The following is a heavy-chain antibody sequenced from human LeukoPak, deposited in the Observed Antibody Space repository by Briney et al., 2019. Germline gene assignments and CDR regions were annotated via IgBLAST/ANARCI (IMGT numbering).Heavy chain of an antibody. CDR1: GGSISSYY. CDR2: IYYSGST. V-gene: IGHV4-59*01. CDR3: ARVGTYYYDSSGYSDAFDI. Sequence: SETLSLTCTVSGGSISSYYWSWIRQPPGKGLEWIGYIYYSGSTNYNPSLKSRVTISVDTSKNQSSLKLSSVTAADTAVYYCARVGTYYYDSSGYSDAFDIWGQGTMVTVSS. J-gene: IGHJ3*02. D-gene: IGHD3-22*01.